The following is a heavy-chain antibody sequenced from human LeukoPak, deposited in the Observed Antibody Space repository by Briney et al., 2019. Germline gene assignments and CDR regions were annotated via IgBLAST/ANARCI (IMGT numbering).Heavy chain of an antibody. CDR1: GYTFTSYG. D-gene: IGHD3-10*01. CDR2: ISAYNGNT. J-gene: IGHJ6*02. V-gene: IGHV1-18*01. Sequence: ASVKVSCKASGYTFTSYGISWVRQAPGQGLEWMGWISAYNGNTNYAQKLQGRVTTTTDTSTSTAYMELRSLRSDDTAVYYCARDCGSGSYYNPLPWGTDTYGMDVWGQGTTVTVSS. CDR3: ARDCGSGSYYNPLPWGTDTYGMDV.